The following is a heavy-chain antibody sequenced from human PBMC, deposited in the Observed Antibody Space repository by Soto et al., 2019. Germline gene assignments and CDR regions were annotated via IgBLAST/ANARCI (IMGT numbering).Heavy chain of an antibody. Sequence: ASVKVSCKASGYTFTSYAMHWVRQAPGQRLEWMGWINAGNGNTKYSQKFQGRVTITRDTSASTAYMELSSLRSEDTAVYYCASPALEMATTHYYYGMDVWGQGTTVTVSS. J-gene: IGHJ6*02. CDR1: GYTFTSYA. V-gene: IGHV1-3*01. D-gene: IGHD5-12*01. CDR2: INAGNGNT. CDR3: ASPALEMATTHYYYGMDV.